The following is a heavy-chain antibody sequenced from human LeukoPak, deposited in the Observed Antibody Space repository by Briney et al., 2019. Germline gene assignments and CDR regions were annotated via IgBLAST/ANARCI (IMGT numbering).Heavy chain of an antibody. CDR1: GGSISSYY. CDR3: ARLLDYDNSGDLDTFDI. J-gene: IGHJ3*02. Sequence: SESLSLTCTGSGGSISSYYWSWIRQSPGKRLEWIASINYNGRTKFNPSLQSRVTISLDTSNNHFSLQLRSVTAADTALYYCARLLDYDNSGDLDTFDIWGQGTMVTVSS. CDR2: INYNGRT. V-gene: IGHV4-59*01. D-gene: IGHD3-22*01.